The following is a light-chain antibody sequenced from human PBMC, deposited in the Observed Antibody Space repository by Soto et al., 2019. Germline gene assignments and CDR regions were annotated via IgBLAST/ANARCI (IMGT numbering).Light chain of an antibody. V-gene: IGKV1-9*01. CDR1: YDISSS. J-gene: IGKJ2*01. Sequence: DIQLTQSPSFLSASVEDRVTISCRASYDISSSLAWYQQEPGKPPNLLIYDSSTLQTGVPSRFTGSGSGRNFSLTFSGLQFGDFATYFCQQLSHYPYTFGQGTKLEI. CDR2: DSS. CDR3: QQLSHYPYT.